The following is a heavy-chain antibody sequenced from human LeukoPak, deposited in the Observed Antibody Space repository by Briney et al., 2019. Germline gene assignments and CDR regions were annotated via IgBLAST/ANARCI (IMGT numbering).Heavy chain of an antibody. CDR1: GGSFSGYS. J-gene: IGHJ6*03. V-gene: IGHV4-34*01. D-gene: IGHD3-22*01. Sequence: SETLSLTCAVYGGSFSGYSWTWIRQPPGMGLGWIGEINHNETTNYNPSLKSRVTISVDTSKNQFSLRLSSVTAADTAVYFCARGWPDYYDSSGYSHYYFYYYMDVWGQGTMVTVSS. CDR3: ARGWPDYYDSSGYSHYYFYYYMDV. CDR2: INHNETT.